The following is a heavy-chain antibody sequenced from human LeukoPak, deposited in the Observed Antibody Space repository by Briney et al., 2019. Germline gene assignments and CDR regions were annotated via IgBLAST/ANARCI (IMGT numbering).Heavy chain of an antibody. CDR3: AKFTTYYYDSSGYPDY. Sequence: GGSLRLSCAASGFTFDDYAMHWVRQAPGKGLEWVSGISWNSGSIGYADSVKGRFTISRDNAKNSLYLQMNSLRAEDTALYYCAKFTTYYYDSSGYPDYWGQGTLVTVSS. D-gene: IGHD3-22*01. V-gene: IGHV3-9*01. CDR2: ISWNSGSI. J-gene: IGHJ4*02. CDR1: GFTFDDYA.